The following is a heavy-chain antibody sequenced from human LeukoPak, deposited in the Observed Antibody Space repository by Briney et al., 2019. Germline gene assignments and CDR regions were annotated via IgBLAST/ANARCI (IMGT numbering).Heavy chain of an antibody. CDR1: GFTFSSYA. CDR3: ARGVFEYSSSSRYY. Sequence: PGGSLRLSCAASGFTFSSYAMHWVRQAPGKGLEWVAVISYDGSNKYYADSVKGRFTISRDNSKNTLYLQMNSLRAEDTAVYYCARGVFEYSSSSRYYWGQGTLVTVSS. CDR2: ISYDGSNK. J-gene: IGHJ4*02. D-gene: IGHD6-6*01. V-gene: IGHV3-30*04.